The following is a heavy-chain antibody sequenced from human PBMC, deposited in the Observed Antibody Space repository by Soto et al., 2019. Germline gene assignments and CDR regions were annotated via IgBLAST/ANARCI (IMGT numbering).Heavy chain of an antibody. D-gene: IGHD3-16*01. CDR3: ARLYTTSRVAAWFDP. J-gene: IGHJ5*02. CDR2: ISAGSDAI. CDR1: GFIFSTYT. Sequence: EGQLVESGGGLVLPGGSLRLSCAASGFIFSTYTLNWVRQAPGKGLEWVSYISAGSDAIHYADSVKGRFTVSRDNAKNSLFLQMNSLRDEDTAVYYCARLYTTSRVAAWFDPWGQGTLVTVSS. V-gene: IGHV3-48*02.